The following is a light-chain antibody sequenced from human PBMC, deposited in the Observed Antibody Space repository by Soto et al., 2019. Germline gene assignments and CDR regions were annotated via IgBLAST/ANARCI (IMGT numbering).Light chain of an antibody. CDR3: QQTYTTPEIT. CDR2: DVS. Sequence: IVFTQSPAPLSFSPGKRAPLSFQVSQNISSYLIWYQQKPGQAPRLLIYDVSNRATGIPARFSGSGSGTDFTLTISSLQPEDFAIYYCQQTYTTPEITFGQGTRLEIK. CDR1: QNISSY. V-gene: IGKV3-11*01. J-gene: IGKJ5*01.